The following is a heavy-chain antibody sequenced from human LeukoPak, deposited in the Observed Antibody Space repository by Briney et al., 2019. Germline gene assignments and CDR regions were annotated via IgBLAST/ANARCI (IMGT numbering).Heavy chain of an antibody. Sequence: SQTLSLTCAISGDSVSSNSAAWNWIRQSPSRGLEWLGRTYYSSKWYNDYAVSVKSRITIDPDTSKNQFTLQLNSVTPEDTAVYYCARGAVAVRNAFDIWGQGTRVTVSS. CDR2: TYYSSKWYN. D-gene: IGHD6-19*01. V-gene: IGHV6-1*01. CDR3: ARGAVAVRNAFDI. CDR1: GDSVSSNSAA. J-gene: IGHJ3*02.